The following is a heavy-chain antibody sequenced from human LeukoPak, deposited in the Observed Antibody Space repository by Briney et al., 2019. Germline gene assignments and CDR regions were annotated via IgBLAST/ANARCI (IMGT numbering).Heavy chain of an antibody. CDR1: GYTFSGYY. V-gene: IGHV1-2*02. Sequence: ASVKVSCKASGYTFSGYYIHWVRQAPGQGLEWMGWINPNSGDTHYAQKSQGRVTMTRDTSSSTAYMDLNSLISDDTAVYYCARVQYQLLFEGNWFDPWGQGTLVTVSS. J-gene: IGHJ5*02. CDR2: INPNSGDT. D-gene: IGHD2-2*01. CDR3: ARVQYQLLFEGNWFDP.